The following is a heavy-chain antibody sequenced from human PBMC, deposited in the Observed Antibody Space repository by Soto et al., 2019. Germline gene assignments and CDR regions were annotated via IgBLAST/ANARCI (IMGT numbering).Heavy chain of an antibody. J-gene: IGHJ6*02. CDR1: GYTFTSYD. V-gene: IGHV1-8*01. D-gene: IGHD6-13*01. CDR3: AREVISSSLYPPYYHYGMAV. CDR2: MNPNSGNT. Sequence: ASVKVSCKASGYTFTSYDINWVRQATGQGLEWMGWMNPNSGNTGYAQKFQGRVTMTRNTSISTAYMELSSLRSEDTAVYYCAREVISSSLYPPYYHYGMAVWGQGTTVTVSS.